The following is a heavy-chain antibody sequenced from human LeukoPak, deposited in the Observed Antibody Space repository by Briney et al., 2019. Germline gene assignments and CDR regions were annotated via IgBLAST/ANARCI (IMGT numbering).Heavy chain of an antibody. Sequence: PSETLSLTCTVSGGSISSTSYYWAWIRQPPGKGLEWIGSIYYSGSTYYNPSLKSRVTISVDTSKNQFSLNLSSVTAADTAVFYCARHVGPSIAVAGREHWGQGTLVTVSS. CDR2: IYYSGST. D-gene: IGHD6-19*01. J-gene: IGHJ1*01. V-gene: IGHV4-39*01. CDR3: ARHVGPSIAVAGREH. CDR1: GGSISSTSYY.